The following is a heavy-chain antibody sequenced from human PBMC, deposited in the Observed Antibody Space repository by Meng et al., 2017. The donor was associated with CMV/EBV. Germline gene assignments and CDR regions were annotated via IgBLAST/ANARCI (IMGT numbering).Heavy chain of an antibody. J-gene: IGHJ6*02. Sequence: SVKVSCKASGGTFSSYAISWVRQARGQRLEWIGWIVVGSGNTNYAQKFQERVTITRDMSTSTAYMELSSLRSEDTAVYYCAADFGDYVVVAPYYYYGMDVWGQGTTVTVSS. D-gene: IGHD2-15*01. CDR3: AADFGDYVVVAPYYYYGMDV. CDR1: GGTFSSYA. V-gene: IGHV1-58*02. CDR2: IVVGSGNT.